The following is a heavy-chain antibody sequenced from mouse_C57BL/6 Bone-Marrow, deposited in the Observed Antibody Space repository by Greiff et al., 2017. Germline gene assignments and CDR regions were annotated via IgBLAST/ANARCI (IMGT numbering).Heavy chain of an antibody. V-gene: IGHV1-81*01. CDR3: ARWGAIDGYWYFDV. CDR1: GYTFTSYG. J-gene: IGHJ1*03. D-gene: IGHD3-1*01. Sequence: QVQLQQSGAELARPGASVKLSCKASGYTFTSYGISWVKQRTGQGLEWIGEIYPRSGNTYYNEKFKGKATLTADKSSSTAYMELRSLTSEDSAVYFCARWGAIDGYWYFDVWGTGTTVTGSS. CDR2: IYPRSGNT.